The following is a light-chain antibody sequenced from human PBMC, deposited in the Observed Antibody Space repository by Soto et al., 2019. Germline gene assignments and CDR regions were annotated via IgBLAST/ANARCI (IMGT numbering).Light chain of an antibody. Sequence: QSVLTQPPSVSGSPGQSVAISCTGTSSDVGSYNRASWYQQPPGTAPKVMIYEVSNRPSGVPDRFSGSKSGSTASLTISGLQAEDEADYYCGSYTSSSTYVFGTGTKVTVL. CDR3: GSYTSSSTYV. CDR1: SSDVGSYNR. J-gene: IGLJ1*01. V-gene: IGLV2-18*02. CDR2: EVS.